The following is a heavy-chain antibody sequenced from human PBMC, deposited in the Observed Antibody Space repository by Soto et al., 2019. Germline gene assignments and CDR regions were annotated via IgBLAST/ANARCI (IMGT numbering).Heavy chain of an antibody. J-gene: IGHJ4*02. CDR1: GFSFSNYG. CDR3: VRAARTGAYSRGFW. Sequence: GGSLRLSCAASGFSFSNYGMFWVRQAPGKGLEWVAAILYDGSHKFYADSVKGRFTISRDNSKNTLYLQIDSLRAEDTAVYYCVRAARTGAYSRGFWWGEGTLVTVSS. D-gene: IGHD7-27*01. CDR2: ILYDGSHK. V-gene: IGHV3-30*03.